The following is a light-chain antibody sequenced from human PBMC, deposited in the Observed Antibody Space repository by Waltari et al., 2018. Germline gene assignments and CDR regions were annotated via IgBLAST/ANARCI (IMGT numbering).Light chain of an antibody. Sequence: SYELTQPPSVSVSPGQTARITCSGDALPNDAAQWYPQKPGQVPVLVMYKDTERPSGIPERFSGSTSGTTVTLTIGGVQAEDEADYYCQSADTSGSWVFGGGTKLAVL. J-gene: IGLJ3*02. CDR3: QSADTSGSWV. CDR2: KDT. CDR1: ALPNDA. V-gene: IGLV3-25*03.